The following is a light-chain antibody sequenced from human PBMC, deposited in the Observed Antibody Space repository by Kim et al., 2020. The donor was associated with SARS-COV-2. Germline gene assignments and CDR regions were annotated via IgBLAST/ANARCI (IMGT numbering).Light chain of an antibody. V-gene: IGLV2-14*01. Sequence: QSALTQPASVSGSPGQSITISCTGTSSDVGGYNYVSWYQQHPGKAPKLMIYDVSKWPSGVSNRFSGSKSGNTASLTISGLQAEDEADYYCSSYTSSSTPFYVFGTGTKVTVL. J-gene: IGLJ1*01. CDR3: SSYTSSSTPFYV. CDR2: DVS. CDR1: SSDVGGYNY.